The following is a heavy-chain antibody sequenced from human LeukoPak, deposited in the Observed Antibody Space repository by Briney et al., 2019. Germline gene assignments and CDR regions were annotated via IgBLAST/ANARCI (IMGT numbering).Heavy chain of an antibody. CDR2: IYHSGST. CDR1: GGSISSGGYY. Sequence: SETLSLTCTVSGGSISSGGYYWSWIRQPPGKGLEWIGYIYHSGSTYYNPSLKSRVTISVDRSKNQFSLKLSSVTAADTAVYYCARDTPGGDSSSSPWGQGTLVTVSP. V-gene: IGHV4-30-2*01. CDR3: ARDTPGGDSSSSP. J-gene: IGHJ5*02. D-gene: IGHD6-6*01.